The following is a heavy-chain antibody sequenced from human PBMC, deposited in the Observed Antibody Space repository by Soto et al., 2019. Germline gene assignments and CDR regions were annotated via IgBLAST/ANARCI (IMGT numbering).Heavy chain of an antibody. CDR1: GFTLSDYY. Sequence: GGSLRLSCVASGFTLSDYYVDWVRQAPGKGLEWVGRTRDKPNSYTTEYAASVEGRFTISRDDSKNSLYLQLNRLNTEDTAVHYCGRGGYRHYSAYYYYALDVGGQGTTVTVSS. D-gene: IGHD4-4*01. CDR3: GRGGYRHYSAYYYYALDV. J-gene: IGHJ6*02. CDR2: TRDKPNSYTT. V-gene: IGHV3-72*01.